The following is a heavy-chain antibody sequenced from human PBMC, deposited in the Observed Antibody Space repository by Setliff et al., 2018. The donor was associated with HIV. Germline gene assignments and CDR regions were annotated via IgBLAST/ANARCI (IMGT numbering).Heavy chain of an antibody. V-gene: IGHV3-11*01. CDR1: GFTFSHYY. CDR3: TRHVDSGTYMDV. D-gene: IGHD5-18*01. J-gene: IGHJ6*03. Sequence: GGSLRLSCAASGFTFSHYYMSWIRQAPGKGLEWVSYISRSSNTVYYADSLKGRFTISRDNGKNSLYLQMNSLKTEDTAVYYCTRHVDSGTYMDVWGRGTTVTVSS. CDR2: ISRSSNTV.